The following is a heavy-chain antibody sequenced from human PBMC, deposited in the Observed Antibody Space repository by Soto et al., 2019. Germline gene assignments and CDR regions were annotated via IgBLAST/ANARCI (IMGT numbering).Heavy chain of an antibody. V-gene: IGHV1-18*01. CDR3: ARSSPPGRG. CDR1: GYTFTSYA. D-gene: IGHD1-26*01. J-gene: IGHJ1*01. Sequence: QVQLVQSGAEVKKPGASVKVSCKASGYTFTSYAISWVRQAPGQGREWLGWISAYNGNTNYAQQLQGRVTTTTDTSPSTAHMERRRRGSDDTAVYYCARSSPPGRGWGQGTVVTVSS. CDR2: ISAYNGNT.